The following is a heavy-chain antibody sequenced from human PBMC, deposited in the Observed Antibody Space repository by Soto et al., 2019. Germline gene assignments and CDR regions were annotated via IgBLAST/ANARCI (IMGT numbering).Heavy chain of an antibody. J-gene: IGHJ4*02. CDR2: IYTSGST. CDR3: ARESHDYGDYVPFDY. CDR1: GGSISSYY. D-gene: IGHD4-17*01. V-gene: IGHV4-4*07. Sequence: PSETLSLTCTVSGGSISSYYWSWIRQPAGKGLEWIGRIYTSGSTNYNPSLKSRVTMSVDTSKNQFSLKLSSVTAADTAVYYCARESHDYGDYVPFDYWGQGTLVTVS.